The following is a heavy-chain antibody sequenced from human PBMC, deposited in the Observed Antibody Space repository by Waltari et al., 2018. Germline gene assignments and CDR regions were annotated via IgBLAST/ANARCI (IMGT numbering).Heavy chain of an antibody. CDR3: ARGGHYDILMDY. CDR1: GGAISSYD. Sequence: QVQLQESGPGLVKPSETLSLTCTVSGGAISSYDWRWIRPPPGQGLEWIGYIYYSGSTNYNPSLKSRVTISVDTSKNQFSLKLSSVTAADTAVYYCARGGHYDILMDYWGQGTLVTVSS. D-gene: IGHD3-9*01. CDR2: IYYSGST. J-gene: IGHJ4*02. V-gene: IGHV4-59*13.